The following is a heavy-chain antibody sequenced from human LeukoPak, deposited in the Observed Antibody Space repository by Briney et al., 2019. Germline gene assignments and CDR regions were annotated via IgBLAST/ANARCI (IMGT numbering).Heavy chain of an antibody. V-gene: IGHV3-15*01. CDR3: TTARAGDWFQFEVDY. Sequence: GGSLRLSCAASGFTFSNAWMSWVRQAPGKGLEWVGRIKSKTDGGTTDYAAPVKGRFTISRDDSKNTLYLQMNSLKTEDTAVYYCTTARAGDWFQFEVDYWGQGTLVTVSS. CDR1: GFTFSNAW. J-gene: IGHJ4*02. D-gene: IGHD3-9*01. CDR2: IKSKTDGGTT.